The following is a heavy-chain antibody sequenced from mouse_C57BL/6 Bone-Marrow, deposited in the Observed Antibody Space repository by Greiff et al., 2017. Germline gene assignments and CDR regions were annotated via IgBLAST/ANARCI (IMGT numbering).Heavy chain of an antibody. Sequence: EVQGVESGGGLVQPGGSLKLSCAASGFTFSDYGMAWVRQAPRKGPEWVAFISNLAYSIYYADTVTGRFTISRENAKKTLYLERSSLRSEDTAVYYCARRGSSYYVDYWGQGTTRTVSS. D-gene: IGHD1-1*01. J-gene: IGHJ2*01. V-gene: IGHV5-15*01. CDR1: GFTFSDYG. CDR2: ISNLAYSI. CDR3: ARRGSSYYVDY.